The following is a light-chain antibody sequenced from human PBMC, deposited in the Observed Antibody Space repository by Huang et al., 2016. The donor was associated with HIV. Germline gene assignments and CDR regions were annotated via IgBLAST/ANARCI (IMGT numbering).Light chain of an antibody. CDR3: MQGTDLPYT. V-gene: IGKV2-29*03. J-gene: IGKJ2*01. CDR2: EVS. CDR1: QSLLHNDENTY. Sequence: DIVMTQSPLTLSVTPGQPASISCKSSQSLLHNDENTYLYWYVQKPGQSPHLLIYEVSGRYSGVPDRFSGSGSGTEFTLRISRVEAEDVGLYYCMQGTDLPYTFGQGTRLEIK.